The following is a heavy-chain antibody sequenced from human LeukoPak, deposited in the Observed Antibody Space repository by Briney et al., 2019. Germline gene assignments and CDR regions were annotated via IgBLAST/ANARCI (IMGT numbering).Heavy chain of an antibody. CDR1: GGTFSSYA. D-gene: IGHD4-17*01. Sequence: GASVKVSCKASGGTFSSYAISWARQAPGQGLEWMGGIIPIFGTANYAQKFQGRVTITADESTSTAYMELSSLRSEDTAVYYCARDDYGDYGGAFDIWGQGTMVTVSS. CDR2: IIPIFGTA. J-gene: IGHJ3*02. V-gene: IGHV1-69*13. CDR3: ARDDYGDYGGAFDI.